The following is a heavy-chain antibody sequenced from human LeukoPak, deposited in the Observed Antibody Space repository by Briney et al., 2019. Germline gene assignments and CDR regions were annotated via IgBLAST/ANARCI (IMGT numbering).Heavy chain of an antibody. CDR3: ARDHIVVVTAFGVRWFDP. D-gene: IGHD2-21*02. Sequence: ASVKVSCKASGYTFTGYYMHWVRQAPGQGLEWMGWINPNSGGTNYAQKFQGRVTMTRGTSIRTVYMELSRLRSDDTAVYYCARDHIVVVTAFGVRWFDPWGQGTLVTVSS. J-gene: IGHJ5*02. V-gene: IGHV1-2*02. CDR2: INPNSGGT. CDR1: GYTFTGYY.